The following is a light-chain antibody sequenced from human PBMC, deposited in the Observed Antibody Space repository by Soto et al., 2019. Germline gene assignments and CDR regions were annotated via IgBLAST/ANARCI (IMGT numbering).Light chain of an antibody. V-gene: IGKV1-39*01. CDR2: AAS. CDR3: QQTYSTHMYT. J-gene: IGKJ2*01. CDR1: QSSSNY. Sequence: DIQITPSPSSISPSVADRITFTCRASQSSSNYLHWYQQKPGTAPNLLIFAASSLQSGVPSRFSGSGSGTDFTLTISSLQPEDFATYYCQQTYSTHMYTFGQGTKVDNK.